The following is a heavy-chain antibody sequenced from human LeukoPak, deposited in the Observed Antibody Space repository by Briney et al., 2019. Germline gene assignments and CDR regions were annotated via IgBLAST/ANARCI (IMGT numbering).Heavy chain of an antibody. D-gene: IGHD1-26*01. CDR1: GGTFSSYA. Sequence: ASVKVSCKASGGTFSSYAISWVRQAPGQGLEWMGWISAYNGKTNYAQRFQGRVTMTTDISTNTAYMELRGLKSDDTAVYYCARDHRTYSGSYHGGDYWGQGTLVTVSS. J-gene: IGHJ4*02. CDR3: ARDHRTYSGSYHGGDY. V-gene: IGHV1-18*01. CDR2: ISAYNGKT.